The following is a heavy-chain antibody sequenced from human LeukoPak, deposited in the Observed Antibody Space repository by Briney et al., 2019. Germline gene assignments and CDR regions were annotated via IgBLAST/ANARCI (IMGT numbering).Heavy chain of an antibody. CDR2: TYYRSKWYN. Sequence: SQTLSLTCAITGDSVSSNSAAWTWIRQSPSRGLEWLGRTYYRSKWYNDYAVSVKSRITINPDTSKNQFSLQLNSVTPEDTAVYYCARDVCSGGSCYRYFDYWGQGTLVTVSS. V-gene: IGHV6-1*01. J-gene: IGHJ4*02. D-gene: IGHD2-15*01. CDR3: ARDVCSGGSCYRYFDY. CDR1: GDSVSSNSAA.